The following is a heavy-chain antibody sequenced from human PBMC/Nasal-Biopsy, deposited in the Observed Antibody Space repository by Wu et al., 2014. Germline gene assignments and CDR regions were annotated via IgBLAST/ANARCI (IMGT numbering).Heavy chain of an antibody. CDR2: MSYGGIT. J-gene: IGHJ4*02. D-gene: IGHD2-8*02. V-gene: IGHV3-23*01. CDR1: GFTVSGYG. Sequence: LRLSCAASGFTVSGYGMIWVRQAPGKGLEWVSGMSYGGITYYAASVKGRFIISKDNSKNKVYLQMNSLRAEDTAIYYCAKDIEVCTGGLCYPEYWGQGTLVSVSS. CDR3: AKDIEVCTGGLCYPEY.